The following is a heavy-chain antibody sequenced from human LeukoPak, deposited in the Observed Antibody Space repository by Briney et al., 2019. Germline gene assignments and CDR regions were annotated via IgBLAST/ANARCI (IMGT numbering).Heavy chain of an antibody. V-gene: IGHV4-59*01. J-gene: IGHJ6*03. CDR2: IYYSGST. Sequence: PSETLSLTCTVSGGSISGYYWSWIRQPPGKGLEWIGYIYYSGSTNYNPSLKSRVTISVDTSKNQFSLKLSSVTAADTAVYYCARGYYYMDVWGKGTTVTVSS. CDR3: ARGYYYMDV. CDR1: GGSISGYY.